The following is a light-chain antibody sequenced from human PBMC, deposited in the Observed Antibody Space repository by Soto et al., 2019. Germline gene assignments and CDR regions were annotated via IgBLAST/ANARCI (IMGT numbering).Light chain of an antibody. CDR3: HPRA. CDR2: DAS. J-gene: IGKJ5*01. Sequence: DIQLTQTPSTLSASVRDEFTITCRASQTISRWLAWYRQKPGRAPKLLIYDASTLESGVPSRVSGNGSEPEFTLTISRLEPDDFETYFCHPRAFCQGTGLEI. CDR1: QTISRW. V-gene: IGKV1-5*01.